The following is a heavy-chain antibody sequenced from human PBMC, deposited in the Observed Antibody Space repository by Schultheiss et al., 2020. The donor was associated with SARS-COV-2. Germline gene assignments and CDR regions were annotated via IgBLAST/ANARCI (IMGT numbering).Heavy chain of an antibody. CDR1: GFTFSSYG. CDR3: ARAAYYYGSGRNNWFDP. V-gene: IGHV3-30*03. Sequence: GGSLRLSCAASGFTFSSYGMHWVRQAPGKGLEWVAVISYDGINKYYADSVKGRFTISRDNSKNTLYLQMNSLRAEDTAVYYCARAAYYYGSGRNNWFDPWGPGTLVTVSS. CDR2: ISYDGINK. D-gene: IGHD3-10*01. J-gene: IGHJ5*02.